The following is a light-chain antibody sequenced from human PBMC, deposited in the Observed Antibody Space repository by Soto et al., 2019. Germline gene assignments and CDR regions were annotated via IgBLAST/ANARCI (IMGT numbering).Light chain of an antibody. CDR3: QSYDSSLSASYV. Sequence: QPVLTQPPSVSGAPGQRVTISCTGSSSNIGAGYEVHWYQHLPGKAPKLLIYGNTNRPSGVPDRFSGSKSGTSAYLAITGLQAEDEADYYCQSYDSSLSASYVFGGGTKVTVL. CDR2: GNT. CDR1: SSNIGAGYE. J-gene: IGLJ1*01. V-gene: IGLV1-40*01.